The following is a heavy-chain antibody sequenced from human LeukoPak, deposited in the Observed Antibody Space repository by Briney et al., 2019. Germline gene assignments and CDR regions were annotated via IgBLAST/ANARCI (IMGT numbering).Heavy chain of an antibody. D-gene: IGHD3-10*01. Sequence: GGSLRLSCRGSGVTFEDYYLSWIRQAPGKGLEWISYVSSTGGDKFYADPVKGRFTISRDNARNSVYMEMNDLMAEDTAFYYCARGENGSFDYLGQGTLVIVSS. CDR3: ARGENGSFDY. CDR2: VSSTGGDK. J-gene: IGHJ4*02. CDR1: GVTFEDYY. V-gene: IGHV3-11*01.